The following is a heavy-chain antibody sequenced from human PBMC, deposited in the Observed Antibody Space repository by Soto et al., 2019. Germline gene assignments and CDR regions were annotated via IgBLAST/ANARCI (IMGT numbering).Heavy chain of an antibody. CDR3: AKELVNSGWTYFDY. D-gene: IGHD6-19*01. CDR1: GFTFSSYA. V-gene: IGHV3-23*01. J-gene: IGHJ4*02. Sequence: GGSLRLSCAASGFTFSSYAMSWVRQAPGKGLEWVSAISGSGDATYYADSVKGRFTISRDNPKNTLYLQMNSLRAKDTAVYFCAKELVNSGWTYFDYWGQGTLVTAPQ. CDR2: ISGSGDAT.